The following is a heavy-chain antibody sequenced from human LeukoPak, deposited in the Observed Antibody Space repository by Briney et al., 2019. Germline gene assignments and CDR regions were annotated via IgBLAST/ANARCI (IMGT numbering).Heavy chain of an antibody. V-gene: IGHV3-74*01. CDR1: GFTLSTYW. J-gene: IGHJ4*02. D-gene: IGHD3-22*01. Sequence: GGFLRLSCAASGFTLSTYWMHWVRQAPGKGLVWVSRINSDGTTTTYADSVKGRFTISRDNAKNTLYLQMNSLRAEDTAVYYCARDQRSGTSGYYPYYFDHWGQGTLVTVSS. CDR3: ARDQRSGTSGYYPYYFDH. CDR2: INSDGTTT.